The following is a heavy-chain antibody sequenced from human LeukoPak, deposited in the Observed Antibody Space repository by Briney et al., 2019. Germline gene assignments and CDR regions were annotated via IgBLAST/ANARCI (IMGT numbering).Heavy chain of an antibody. CDR3: AGAAAGKVYYYYYYMDV. D-gene: IGHD6-13*01. V-gene: IGHV4-34*01. Sequence: SETLSLTCAVYGGSFSGYYWSWIRQPPGKGLEWIGEINHSGSTNYNPSLKSRVTISVDTSKNQFSLKLSSVTAADTAVYYRAGAAAGKVYYYYYYMDVWGKGTTVTVSS. CDR1: GGSFSGYY. J-gene: IGHJ6*03. CDR2: INHSGST.